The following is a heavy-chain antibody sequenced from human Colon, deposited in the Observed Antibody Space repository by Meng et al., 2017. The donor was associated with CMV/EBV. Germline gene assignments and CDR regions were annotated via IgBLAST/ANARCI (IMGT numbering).Heavy chain of an antibody. CDR3: ARFLKWRRTFDV. CDR2: IEEDGSEK. CDR1: GFTFSGFS. Sequence: GGSLRLSCTNSGFTFSGFSMSWVRQAPGRGLEWVANIEEDGSEKYYVDSVKGRFTASRDNAMDSLYLQMNGLRAEDTAVYYCARFLKWRRTFDVWGQGTAVTVSS. D-gene: IGHD3-3*01. J-gene: IGHJ3*01. V-gene: IGHV3-7*01.